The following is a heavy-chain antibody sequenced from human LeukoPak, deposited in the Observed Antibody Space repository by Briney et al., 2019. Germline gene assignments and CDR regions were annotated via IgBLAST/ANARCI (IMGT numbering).Heavy chain of an antibody. CDR1: GFTFSSYG. CDR3: ANGKQKWPTD. CDR2: ISYDGSKK. J-gene: IGHJ4*02. D-gene: IGHD5-24*01. Sequence: GGSLRLSRAASGFTFSSYGMHWVRQAPRKGLDWVAAISYDGSKKYYADSVKGRFTISRGNSRTTPYLQTNSLTADDTAAYYCANGKQKWPTDRGQGTPVRVPS. V-gene: IGHV3-30*18.